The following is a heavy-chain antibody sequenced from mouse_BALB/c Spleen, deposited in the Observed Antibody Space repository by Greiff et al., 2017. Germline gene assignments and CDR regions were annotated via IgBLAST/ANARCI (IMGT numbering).Heavy chain of an antibody. CDR3: TRGGLRGWYFDV. V-gene: IGHV1-63*02. Sequence: VQLQQSGAELVRPGTSVKMSCKAAGYTFTNYWIGWVKQRPGHGLEWIGDIYPGGGYTNYNQKFKDKATLTVDKSSSTAYMQLSSPTSEDSAVYYCTRGGLRGWYFDVWGAGTTVTVSS. CDR2: IYPGGGYT. J-gene: IGHJ1*01. D-gene: IGHD2-4*01. CDR1: GYTFTNYW.